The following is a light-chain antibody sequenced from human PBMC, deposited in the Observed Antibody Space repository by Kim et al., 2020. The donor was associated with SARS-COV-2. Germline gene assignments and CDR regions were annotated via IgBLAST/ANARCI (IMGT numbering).Light chain of an antibody. CDR2: WAS. J-gene: IGKJ4*01. CDR1: QSILYSPNNKDY. Sequence: DIVMTQSPDSLALSLGERATINCKSSQSILYSPNNKDYLAWYQQKPGQPPTLIIYWASTRASGVPDRFSGGGSGTDFTLTISSLQAEDAAVYYCQQYYDNPLTIGGGTKVEIK. V-gene: IGKV4-1*01. CDR3: QQYYDNPLT.